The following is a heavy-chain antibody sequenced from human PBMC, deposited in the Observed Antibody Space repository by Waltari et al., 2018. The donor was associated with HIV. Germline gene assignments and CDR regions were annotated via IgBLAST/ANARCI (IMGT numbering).Heavy chain of an antibody. CDR1: GYCFTSYW. D-gene: IGHD3-16*02. CDR3: ARRAITFGGVIVNAFDI. Sequence: EVQLVQSGAEVKKPGESLKISGKASGYCFTSYWIGWVRQMPGKGLEWMGIIYPGDSDTRYSPSFQGQVTISADKSISTAYLQWSSLKASDTAMYYCARRAITFGGVIVNAFDIWGQGTMVTVSS. J-gene: IGHJ3*02. CDR2: IYPGDSDT. V-gene: IGHV5-51*01.